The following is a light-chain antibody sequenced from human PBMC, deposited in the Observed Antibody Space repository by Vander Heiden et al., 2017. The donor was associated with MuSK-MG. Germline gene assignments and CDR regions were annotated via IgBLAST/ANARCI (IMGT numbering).Light chain of an antibody. Sequence: DIQMTQSPSSLSASVGDRVTITCQASQDISNYLNWYQQKPGKAPKLLIYDASNLETGVPSRFSGSGSGTHFTFTISSLHPEDIATYYCQQYDYLPPSFGHGTKVDIK. J-gene: IGKJ3*01. CDR3: QQYDYLPPS. CDR1: QDISNY. V-gene: IGKV1-33*01. CDR2: DAS.